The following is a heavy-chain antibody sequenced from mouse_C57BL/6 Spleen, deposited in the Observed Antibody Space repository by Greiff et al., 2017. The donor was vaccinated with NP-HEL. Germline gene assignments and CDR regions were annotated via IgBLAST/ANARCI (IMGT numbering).Heavy chain of an antibody. J-gene: IGHJ2*01. V-gene: IGHV8-8*01. Sequence: QVTLKESGPGILQPSQTLSLTCSFSGFALSTFGMGVGGSRQPAGKGLEWLAHIWRDDDKYYNPDLKRRLTTSKDTSTNQVFLKIANVDTADTATYYCARDGSSHYFDYWGQGTTLTVSS. CDR2: IWRDDDK. CDR1: GFALSTFGMG. D-gene: IGHD1-1*01. CDR3: ARDGSSHYFDY.